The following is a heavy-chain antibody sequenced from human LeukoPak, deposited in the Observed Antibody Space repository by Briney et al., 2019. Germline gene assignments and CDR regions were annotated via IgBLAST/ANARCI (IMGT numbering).Heavy chain of an antibody. V-gene: IGHV4-59*12. J-gene: IGHJ4*02. CDR3: ARGSDTAAGLY. CDR2: IYYSGST. D-gene: IGHD6-13*01. Sequence: SETLSLTCTVSGGSISSYYWSWIRQPPGKGLEWIGYIYYSGSTNCNPSLKSRVTISVDTSKNQFSLKLSSVTAADTAVYYCARGSDTAAGLYWGQGTLVTVSS. CDR1: GGSISSYY.